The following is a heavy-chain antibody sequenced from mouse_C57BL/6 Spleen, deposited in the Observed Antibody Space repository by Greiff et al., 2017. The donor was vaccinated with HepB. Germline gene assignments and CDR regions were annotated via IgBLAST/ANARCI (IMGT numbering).Heavy chain of an antibody. CDR2: ISDGGSYT. V-gene: IGHV5-4*01. Sequence: EVQGVESGGGLVKPGGSLKLSCAASGFTFSSYAMSWVRQTPEKRLEWVATISDGGSYTYYPDNVKGRFTISRDNAKNNLYLQMSHLKSEDTAMYYCARDRGPTVGGAMDYWGQGTSVTVSS. CDR3: ARDRGPTVGGAMDY. J-gene: IGHJ4*01. CDR1: GFTFSSYA. D-gene: IGHD1-1*01.